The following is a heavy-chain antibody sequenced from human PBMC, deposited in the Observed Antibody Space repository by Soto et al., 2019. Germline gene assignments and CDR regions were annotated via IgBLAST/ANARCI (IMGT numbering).Heavy chain of an antibody. CDR3: ARGGWIAAAAYNFDY. J-gene: IGHJ4*02. CDR1: GGSISSYY. V-gene: IGHV4-59*01. D-gene: IGHD6-13*01. Sequence: SETLSLTCTVSGGSISSYYWSWIRQPPGKGLEWIGYIYYSGSTNYNPSLKSRVTISVDTSKNQFSLKLSSVTAADTAVYYCARGGWIAAAAYNFDYWGQGTLVTVSS. CDR2: IYYSGST.